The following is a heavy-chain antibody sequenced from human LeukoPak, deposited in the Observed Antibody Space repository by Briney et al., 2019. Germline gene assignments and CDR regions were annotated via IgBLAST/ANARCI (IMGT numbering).Heavy chain of an antibody. CDR1: GGSFSGYY. CDR3: ARGAIPRFDP. D-gene: IGHD2-2*01. V-gene: IGHV4-34*01. CDR2: INHSGST. Sequence: SETLSLTCAVYGGSFSGYYWSWIRQPPGKGLEWIEEINHSGSTNYNPSLKSRVTISVDTSKNQFSLKLSSVTAADTAVYYCARGAIPRFDPWGQGTLVTVSS. J-gene: IGHJ5*02.